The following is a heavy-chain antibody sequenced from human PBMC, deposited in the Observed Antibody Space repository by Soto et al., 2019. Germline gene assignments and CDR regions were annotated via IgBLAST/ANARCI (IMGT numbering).Heavy chain of an antibody. CDR2: IYYSGST. V-gene: IGHV4-31*03. Sequence: QVQLQESGPGRVKPSQTLSLTCTVSGGSISSGGYYWSWIRQHPGKGLEWIGYIYYSGSTYYNPSLKSRVNISVDTSKNQFSLKLSSVTAADTAVYYCARDLTLGGGYCGGDCYSQWGQGTLVTVSS. D-gene: IGHD2-21*02. J-gene: IGHJ4*02. CDR3: ARDLTLGGGYCGGDCYSQ. CDR1: GGSISSGGYY.